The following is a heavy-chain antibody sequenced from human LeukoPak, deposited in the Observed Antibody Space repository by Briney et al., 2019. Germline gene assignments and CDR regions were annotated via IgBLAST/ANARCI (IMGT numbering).Heavy chain of an antibody. CDR2: IKIDGST. CDR3: ARAPSEIGGYYPEYFRH. J-gene: IGHJ1*01. Sequence: GGSLRLSCAASGFTFSSYWMHWVRQAPGKGLVWVSRIKIDGSTRYADSVKGRFTISRDNAKKTVSLQMTSLRAEDTGVYYCARAPSEIGGYYPEYFRHWGQGTLVIVSS. D-gene: IGHD3-22*01. CDR1: GFTFSSYW. V-gene: IGHV3-74*01.